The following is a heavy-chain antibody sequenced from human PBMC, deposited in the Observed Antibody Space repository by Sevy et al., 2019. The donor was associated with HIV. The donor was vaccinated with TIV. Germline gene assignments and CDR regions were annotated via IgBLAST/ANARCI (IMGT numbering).Heavy chain of an antibody. CDR2: ISGSGGST. Sequence: GGSLRLSCAASGFTFSSYAMSWVRQAPGKGLEWVSAISGSGGSTYYADSVKGRFTISRDNSKNTLYLQMNGVRAEDTAVYYCAKVFGSYYYFDYWGQGTLVTVSS. V-gene: IGHV3-23*01. CDR1: GFTFSSYA. CDR3: AKVFGSYYYFDY. D-gene: IGHD1-26*01. J-gene: IGHJ4*02.